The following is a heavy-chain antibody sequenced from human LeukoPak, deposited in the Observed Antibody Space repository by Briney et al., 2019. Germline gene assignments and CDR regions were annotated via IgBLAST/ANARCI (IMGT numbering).Heavy chain of an antibody. Sequence: GGSLRLSCAASGFTFSSYEMNWVRQAPGKGLEWVSYISSSGSTKYYSDSVKGRFTMSRDNAKNSLYLQMNSLRAEDTAVYYCARGPSGYHNTGGQGTLVTVSS. J-gene: IGHJ4*02. CDR1: GFTFSSYE. V-gene: IGHV3-48*03. CDR2: ISSSGSTK. CDR3: ARGPSGYHNT. D-gene: IGHD5-12*01.